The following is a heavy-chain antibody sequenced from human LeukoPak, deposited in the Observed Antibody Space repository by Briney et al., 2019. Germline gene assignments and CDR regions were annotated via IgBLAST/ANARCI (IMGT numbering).Heavy chain of an antibody. J-gene: IGHJ4*02. CDR1: GXSFSNAW. CDR3: TTLGSGYSSF. D-gene: IGHD5-12*01. V-gene: IGHV3-15*01. Sequence: GGSLRLSCAASGXSFSNAWMSWVRQAPGKGLEWVGQIKSKTEGGTTDYAAPVKGRFTISRDDSKNTLYLQMNSLKTEDTAVYYCTTLGSGYSSFWGQGTLVTVSS. CDR2: IKSKTEGGTT.